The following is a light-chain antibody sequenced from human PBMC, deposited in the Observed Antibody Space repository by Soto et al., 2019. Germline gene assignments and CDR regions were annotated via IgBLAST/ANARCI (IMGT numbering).Light chain of an antibody. CDR3: TSYAGSNNLV. CDR2: EVS. CDR1: SSDIGGYNY. J-gene: IGLJ3*02. V-gene: IGLV2-8*01. Sequence: QAVVTQPPSASGSPGQSVTISCTGTSSDIGGYNYVSWYQQHPGKAPKLIIYEVSKRPSGVPDRFSGSKSGNTASLTVSGLQAEDEADYYYTSYAGSNNLVFAGGTKLTVL.